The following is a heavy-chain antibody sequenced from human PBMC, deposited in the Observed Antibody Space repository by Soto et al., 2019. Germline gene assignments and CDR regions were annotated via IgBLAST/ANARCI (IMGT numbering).Heavy chain of an antibody. CDR3: ARNEGYTMFEY. CDR1: VGSIATSAPC. J-gene: IGHJ4*02. V-gene: IGHV4-39*01. Sequence: QLQLQESGPGLVKASETLSLTCSVSVGSIATSAPCWGWVRQPPGKGLEWIGGGCYGGGSHFNPSYNPSLKSRVIMSADTSKNQFSLSLTSVTAADTAVYYCARNEGYTMFEYWGQGSLVTVSS. D-gene: IGHD2-2*02. CDR2: GCYGGGS.